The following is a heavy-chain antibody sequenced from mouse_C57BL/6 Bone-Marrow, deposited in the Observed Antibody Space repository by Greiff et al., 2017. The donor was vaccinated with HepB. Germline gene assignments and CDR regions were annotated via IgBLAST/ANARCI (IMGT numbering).Heavy chain of an antibody. Sequence: QVQLKESGAELARPGASVKLSCKASGYTFTSYGISWVKQRTGQGLEWIGEIYPRSGNTYYNEKFKGKATLTADKSSSTAYMELRSLTSEDSAVYFCARSHYYGSRVWFAYWGQGTLVTVSA. V-gene: IGHV1-81*01. CDR3: ARSHYYGSRVWFAY. D-gene: IGHD1-1*01. CDR2: IYPRSGNT. J-gene: IGHJ3*01. CDR1: GYTFTSYG.